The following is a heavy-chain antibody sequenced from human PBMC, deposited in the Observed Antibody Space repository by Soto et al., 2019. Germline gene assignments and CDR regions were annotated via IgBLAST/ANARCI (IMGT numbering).Heavy chain of an antibody. D-gene: IGHD3-16*02. J-gene: IGHJ6*03. Sequence: GGSLRLSCAASGFTFSSYGMHWVRQAPGKGLEWVAVISYDGSNKYYADSVKGRFTISRDNSKNTLYLQMNSLRAEDTAVYYCAKTVTDSLYYYYFMDVWGKGTTVTVSS. CDR1: GFTFSSYG. V-gene: IGHV3-30*18. CDR3: AKTVTDSLYYYYFMDV. CDR2: ISYDGSNK.